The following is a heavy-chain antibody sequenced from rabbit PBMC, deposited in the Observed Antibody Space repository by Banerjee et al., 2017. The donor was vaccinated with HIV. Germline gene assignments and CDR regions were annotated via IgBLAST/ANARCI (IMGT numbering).Heavy chain of an antibody. CDR1: GLDLSNNYW. J-gene: IGHJ4*01. Sequence: QSLEESGGDLVKPGASLTLTCKASGLDLSNNYWICWVRQAPGKGLEWIGCIDTGNDGTQYASWAKGRFTISKTSSTTVTLQLNSLTVADTAIYFCARAGYDGYGYDLWGPGTLVTVS. CDR3: ARAGYDGYGYDL. V-gene: IGHV1S40*01. CDR2: IDTGNDGT. D-gene: IGHD3-1*01.